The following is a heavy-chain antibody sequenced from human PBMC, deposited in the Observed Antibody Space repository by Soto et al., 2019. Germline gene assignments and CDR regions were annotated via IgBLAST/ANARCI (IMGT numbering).Heavy chain of an antibody. D-gene: IGHD3-10*01. CDR1: GGSITSYY. Sequence: QVQLQESGPGLVKPSETLSLTCTVSGGSITSYYWSWIRQPPGKGLEWIGYIHNSGSTSYNPSLQSRVTISADVSKNQFSLDLRSVSAADTAVYYCASRLSGTDYWGHGTLVTVSS. CDR3: ASRLSGTDY. V-gene: IGHV4-59*01. CDR2: IHNSGST. J-gene: IGHJ4*01.